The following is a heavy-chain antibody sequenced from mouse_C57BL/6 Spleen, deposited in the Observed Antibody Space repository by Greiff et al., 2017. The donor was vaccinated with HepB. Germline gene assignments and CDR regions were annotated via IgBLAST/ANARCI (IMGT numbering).Heavy chain of an antibody. CDR3: ATPTVVAKYYYAMDY. J-gene: IGHJ4*01. Sequence: EVKLVESGGDLVKPGGSLKLSCAASGFTFSSYGMSWVRQTPDKRLEWVATISSGGSYTYYPDSVKGRITISRDNAKNTLYLQMSSLKSEDTAMYYCATPTVVAKYYYAMDYWGQGTSVTVSS. D-gene: IGHD1-1*01. V-gene: IGHV5-6*01. CDR1: GFTFSSYG. CDR2: ISSGGSYT.